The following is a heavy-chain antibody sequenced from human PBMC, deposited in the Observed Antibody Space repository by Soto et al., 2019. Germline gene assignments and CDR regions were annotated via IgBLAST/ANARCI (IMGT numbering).Heavy chain of an antibody. CDR2: IYHSGST. CDR3: ARVVVVIHRYFDY. V-gene: IGHV4-4*02. CDR1: GGSISSSNW. J-gene: IGHJ4*02. D-gene: IGHD3-22*01. Sequence: KTSETLSLTCAVSGGSISSSNWWSWVRQPPGKGLEWIGEIYHSGSTNYNPSLKSRVTISVDKSKNQFSLKLSSVTAADTAVYYCARVVVVIHRYFDYWGQGTLVTVSS.